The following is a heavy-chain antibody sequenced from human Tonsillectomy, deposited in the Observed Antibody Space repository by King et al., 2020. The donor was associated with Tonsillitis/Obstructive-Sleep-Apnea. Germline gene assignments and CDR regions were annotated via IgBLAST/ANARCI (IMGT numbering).Heavy chain of an antibody. J-gene: IGHJ4*02. CDR2: ISGSGGST. D-gene: IGHD2-2*01. CDR3: AKVRGYWGSTNFWYFDL. CDR1: GFTFSSYA. Sequence: QLVQSGGGLEQPGGSLRLSCAASGFTFSSYAVSWVRQAPGKGLEWVSTISGSGGSTYYADSVKGRFSISRDNSKNTLYLQMNSLRAEDTAIYYCAKVRGYWGSTNFWYFDLWGRGTLVSVSS. V-gene: IGHV3-23*04.